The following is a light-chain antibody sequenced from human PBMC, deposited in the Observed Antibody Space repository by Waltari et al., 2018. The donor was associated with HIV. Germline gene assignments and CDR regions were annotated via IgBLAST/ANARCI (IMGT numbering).Light chain of an antibody. Sequence: QTVVTQEPSFSVSPGGTVTLTCGLSSGSVSTSYYPSWDQQTPGQAPRKHIYSTNTRSSGVPDRFSGSILGNKAALTITGAQAEDESDYYGVLYMGSGILVFGGGTKLTVL. V-gene: IGLV8-61*01. CDR2: STN. J-gene: IGLJ3*02. CDR3: VLYMGSGILV. CDR1: SGSVSTSYY.